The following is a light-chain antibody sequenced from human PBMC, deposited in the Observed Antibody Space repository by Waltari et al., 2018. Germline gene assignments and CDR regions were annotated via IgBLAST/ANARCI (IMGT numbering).Light chain of an antibody. V-gene: IGLV3-19*01. CDR3: LSRDSSSTRV. CDR1: SLGRYY. J-gene: IGLJ3*02. CDR2: GHD. Sequence: SSELTQDPAVSVALGQPVRSTCQGDSLGRYYASWYQQRPGQSPFLVLYGHDNRPSGIPDRFSGSTSGNTASLTITRAQAEDAGVYYCLSRDSSSTRVFGGGTTLTV.